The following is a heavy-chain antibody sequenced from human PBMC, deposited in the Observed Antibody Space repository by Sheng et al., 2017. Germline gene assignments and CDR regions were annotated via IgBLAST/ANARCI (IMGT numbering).Heavy chain of an antibody. D-gene: IGHD4-4*01. CDR1: GLTLSRYW. CDR2: IKQDGSEK. Sequence: EVELVESGGGLVQPGGSLRLSCAASGLTLSRYWMNWVRQAPGKGLEWVANIKQDGSEKYYVDSVKGRFTISRDNAKNSLYLQMNSLRAEDTAVYSCARGSRVDSQYSWLDSWGQGTLVTVSS. J-gene: IGHJ5*01. CDR3: ARGSRVDSQYSWLDS. V-gene: IGHV3-7*01.